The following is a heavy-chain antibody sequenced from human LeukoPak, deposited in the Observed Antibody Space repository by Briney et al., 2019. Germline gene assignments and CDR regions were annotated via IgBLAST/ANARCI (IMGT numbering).Heavy chain of an antibody. CDR3: ARGLRYSSGWPTGY. Sequence: SETLSLTCTVSGGSISSYYWSWIRQPPGKGLEWIGYIYYSGSTNYNPSLKSRLTMSVDTSKSQFSLKLSSVTAADTAVYYCARGLRYSSGWPTGYWGQGTLVTVSS. D-gene: IGHD6-19*01. CDR2: IYYSGST. V-gene: IGHV4-59*12. CDR1: GGSISSYY. J-gene: IGHJ4*02.